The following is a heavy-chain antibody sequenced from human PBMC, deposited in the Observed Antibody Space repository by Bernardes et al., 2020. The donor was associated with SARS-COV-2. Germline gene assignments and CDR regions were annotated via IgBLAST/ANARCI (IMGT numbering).Heavy chain of an antibody. Sequence: GSLRLSCAASGFTFSNAWMNWVRQAPGKGLEWIGDINHSGSTNYNPSLKTRVTMSLDTSKNQFSLKLSSVTAADTAVYYCARGLGLPFTIFGVVQSWWFDPWGQGTLVTVSS. CDR2: INHSGST. D-gene: IGHD3-3*01. V-gene: IGHV4-34*01. CDR3: ARGLGLPFTIFGVVQSWWFDP. CDR1: GFTFSNAW. J-gene: IGHJ5*02.